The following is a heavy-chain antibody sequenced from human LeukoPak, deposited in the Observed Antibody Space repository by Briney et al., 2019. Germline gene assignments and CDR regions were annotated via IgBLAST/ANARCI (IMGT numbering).Heavy chain of an antibody. Sequence: SVKVSCKASGYTFTSYAISWVRQAPGQGLEWMGGIIPIFGTANYAQKFQGRVTITADESTSTAYMELSSLRSEDTAVYYCARDPGPRRGYNYYYYGMDVWGQGTTVTVSS. J-gene: IGHJ6*02. V-gene: IGHV1-69*13. CDR1: GYTFTSYA. CDR2: IIPIFGTA. D-gene: IGHD2-2*02. CDR3: ARDPGPRRGYNYYYYGMDV.